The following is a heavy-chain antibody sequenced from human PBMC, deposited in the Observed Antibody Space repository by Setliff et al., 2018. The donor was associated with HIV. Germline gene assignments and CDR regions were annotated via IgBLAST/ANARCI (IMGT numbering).Heavy chain of an antibody. Sequence: SVKVSCKASGYTFTGYYMHWVRQAPGQGLEWMGWINPNSGGTNYAQKFQGRVTMTRDTSISTAYMELSRLRSDDTAVYYCAREDVVVVAATYYYMDVWGKGTTVTVSS. J-gene: IGHJ6*03. CDR2: INPNSGGT. D-gene: IGHD2-15*01. CDR1: GYTFTGYY. V-gene: IGHV1-2*02. CDR3: AREDVVVVAATYYYMDV.